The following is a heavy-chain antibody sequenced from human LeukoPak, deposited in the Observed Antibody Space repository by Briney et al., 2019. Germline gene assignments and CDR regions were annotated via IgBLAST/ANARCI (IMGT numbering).Heavy chain of an antibody. J-gene: IGHJ4*02. CDR2: ISSSSSTI. CDR3: ARDYYYGSGSYDH. D-gene: IGHD3-10*01. V-gene: IGHV3-48*01. Sequence: GGSLRLSCAASGFIFSTSNMNWVRQAPVKGLEWVSYISSSSSTIDYADSVKGRFTISRDNAKNSLYLQMDSLRADDTAVYYCARDYYYGSGSYDHWGQGTLVTVSS. CDR1: GFIFSTSN.